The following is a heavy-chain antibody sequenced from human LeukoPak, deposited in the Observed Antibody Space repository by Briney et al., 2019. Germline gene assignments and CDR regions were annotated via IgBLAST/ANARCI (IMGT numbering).Heavy chain of an antibody. Sequence: ASVKVSCKASGYTFTSYYMHWVRQAPGQGLEWMGIINPSGGSTTYAQKFQGRVTMTTDTSTSTAYMELRSLRSDDTAVYYCARDQWDYGDYVENWFDPWGQGTLVTVSS. D-gene: IGHD4-17*01. V-gene: IGHV1-46*01. CDR1: GYTFTSYY. CDR2: INPSGGST. CDR3: ARDQWDYGDYVENWFDP. J-gene: IGHJ5*02.